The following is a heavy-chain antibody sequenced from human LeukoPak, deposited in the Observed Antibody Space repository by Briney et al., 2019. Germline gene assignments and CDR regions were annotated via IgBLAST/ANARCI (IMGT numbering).Heavy chain of an antibody. CDR3: ARLEAELLYAFDI. CDR1: GGSISSYY. V-gene: IGHV4-59*08. Sequence: PSETLSLTCTVSGGSISSYYWSWIRQPPGKGLEWIGYIYYSGSTNYNPSLKSRVTISVDTSKNQFSLELSSVTAADTAVYYCARLEAELLYAFDIWGQGTMVTVSS. D-gene: IGHD1-26*01. J-gene: IGHJ3*02. CDR2: IYYSGST.